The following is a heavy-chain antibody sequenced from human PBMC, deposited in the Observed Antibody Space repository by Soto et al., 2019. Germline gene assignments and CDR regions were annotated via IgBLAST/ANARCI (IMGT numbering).Heavy chain of an antibody. D-gene: IGHD3-3*02. CDR1: GDSISSSNSH. CDR3: VRYDSINMNPSSPEGFHI. CDR2: VYYGGAIFYSGNI. V-gene: IGHV4-39*01. Sequence: PSETLSLTCTVSGDSISSSNSHWGWTRQPPGKGLEYIGSVYYGGAIFYSGNIYYNPSLKSRVTISVDTSKNQFSLRLSSVTAADTGVYYCVRYDSINMNPSSPEGFHIWGQGTMVTVSS. J-gene: IGHJ3*02.